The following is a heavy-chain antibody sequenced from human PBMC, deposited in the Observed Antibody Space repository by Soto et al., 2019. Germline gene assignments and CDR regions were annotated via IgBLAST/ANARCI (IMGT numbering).Heavy chain of an antibody. CDR3: ARAPPYCSSTSCHHYYYMDV. D-gene: IGHD2-2*01. CDR2: ISSSSSTI. V-gene: IGHV3-48*01. Sequence: PGGSLRLCCAASGFTFSSYSMNWVRQAPGKGLEWVSYISSSSSTIYYADSVKGRFTISRDNAKNSLYLQMNSLRAEDTAVYYCARAPPYCSSTSCHHYYYMDVWGKGTTVTVSS. J-gene: IGHJ6*03. CDR1: GFTFSSYS.